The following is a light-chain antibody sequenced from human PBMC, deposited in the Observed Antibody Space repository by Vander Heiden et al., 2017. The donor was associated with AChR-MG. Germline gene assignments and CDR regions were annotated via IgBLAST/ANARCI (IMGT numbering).Light chain of an antibody. V-gene: IGKV3-15*01. Sequence: ETVMNQFPATLSVSPGERATLSCRASESVGSKVAWYQQKPGQPPRLLIYAASTRATGIPARFSGSGSGTEFTLTISSLQSEDLAVFYCHQYSYWPYTFGQGTKLEIK. CDR1: ESVGSK. CDR3: HQYSYWPYT. CDR2: AAS. J-gene: IGKJ2*01.